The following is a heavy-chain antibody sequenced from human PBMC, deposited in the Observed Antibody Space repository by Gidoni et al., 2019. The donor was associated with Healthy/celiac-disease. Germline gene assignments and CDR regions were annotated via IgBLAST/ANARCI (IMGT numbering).Heavy chain of an antibody. V-gene: IGHV3-21*01. D-gene: IGHD2-15*01. Sequence: EVQLVESGGGLVKPGGSLRLSCAASGFTFSSYSMNWVRQAPGKGLEWVSSISSSSSYIYYADSVKGRFTISRDNAKNSLYLQMNSLRAEDTAVYYCARSVAQRYYFDYWGQGTLVTVSS. J-gene: IGHJ4*02. CDR3: ARSVAQRYYFDY. CDR1: GFTFSSYS. CDR2: ISSSSSYI.